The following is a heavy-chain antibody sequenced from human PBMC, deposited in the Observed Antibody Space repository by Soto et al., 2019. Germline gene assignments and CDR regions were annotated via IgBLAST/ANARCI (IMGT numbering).Heavy chain of an antibody. CDR1: GFTFSRFG. V-gene: IGHV3-30*18. CDR2: ISYDGSNR. J-gene: IGHJ6*02. D-gene: IGHD3-10*01. Sequence: PWGSLRLSCAASGFTFSRFGIHWFRHSPFTGLEWVAVISYDGSNRFYADSVKGRFTISRDNSKNTLYLQMNSLRPEDTAVYYCAKDLYGSETYTYYCGMDVWGQGTTVTVSS. CDR3: AKDLYGSETYTYYCGMDV.